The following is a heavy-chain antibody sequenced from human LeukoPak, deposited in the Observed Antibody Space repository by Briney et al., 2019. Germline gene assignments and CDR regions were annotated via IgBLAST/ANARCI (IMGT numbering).Heavy chain of an antibody. CDR3: ARASGYSGYGEDDAFDI. D-gene: IGHD5-12*01. CDR2: MNPNSGNT. J-gene: IGHJ3*02. Sequence: ASVKVSCKASGYTFTSYDFNWVRQATGQGLEWMGWMNPNSGNTGYAQKFQGRVTMTRNTSISTAYMELSSLRSEDTAVYYCARASGYSGYGEDDAFDIWGQGTMVTVSS. V-gene: IGHV1-8*01. CDR1: GYTFTSYD.